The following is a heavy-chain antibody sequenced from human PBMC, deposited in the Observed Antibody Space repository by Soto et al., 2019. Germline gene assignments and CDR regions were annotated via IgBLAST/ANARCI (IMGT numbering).Heavy chain of an antibody. CDR1: EDSVSSNSAA. CDR2: TYYRSKWYN. CDR3: ERVYYDSSGYTDFDI. V-gene: IGHV6-1*01. J-gene: IGHJ3*02. Sequence: SQTLSLTCAISEDSVSSNSAAWNWIRQSPSGGLQWLGRTYYRSKWYNDYAVSVKSRITINPDTSKNQFSLQLNSVTPEDTAVYYCERVYYDSSGYTDFDIWGQGTMVTVSS. D-gene: IGHD3-22*01.